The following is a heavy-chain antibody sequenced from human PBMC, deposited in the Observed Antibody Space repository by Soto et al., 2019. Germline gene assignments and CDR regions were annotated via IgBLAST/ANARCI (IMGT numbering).Heavy chain of an antibody. D-gene: IGHD5-12*01. CDR3: ARDHDSGYDFHYFDY. J-gene: IGHJ4*02. Sequence: LSLTCTVSGGSISSGGYYWSWIRQHPGKGLEWIGYIYYSGSTYYNPSLKSRVTISVDTSKNQFSLKLSSVTAADTAVYYCARDHDSGYDFHYFDYWGQGTLVTVSS. CDR2: IYYSGST. V-gene: IGHV4-31*03. CDR1: GGSISSGGYY.